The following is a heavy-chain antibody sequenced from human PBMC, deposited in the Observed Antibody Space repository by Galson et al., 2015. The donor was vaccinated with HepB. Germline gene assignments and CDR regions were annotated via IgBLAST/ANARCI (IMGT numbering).Heavy chain of an antibody. Sequence: SLRLSCAASGFTFSSNAMSWVRQAPGKGLEWVSGLSASGTSTYYADSVKGRFTISRDNSKNTLYLQMSSLRAEDTAVYYCAKGAYYDSSGSYPRAFDIWGQGTMVTVSS. CDR2: LSASGTST. CDR3: AKGAYYDSSGSYPRAFDI. V-gene: IGHV3-23*01. CDR1: GFTFSSNA. J-gene: IGHJ3*02. D-gene: IGHD3-22*01.